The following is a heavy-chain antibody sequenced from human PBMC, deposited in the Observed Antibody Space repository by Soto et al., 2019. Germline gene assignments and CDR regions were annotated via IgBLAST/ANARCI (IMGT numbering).Heavy chain of an antibody. D-gene: IGHD4-17*01. J-gene: IGHJ4*02. V-gene: IGHV4-59*01. Sequence: LQTLCVTRPVSGGTSAGFGWRWIRQHPGKGLEWIGYIYYSGSTNYNPSLKSRVTISVDTSKNQFSLKLTSVTAADTAVYYCSRSNGDYGDYCRKATLVSASS. CDR2: IYYSGST. CDR1: GGTSAGFG. CDR3: SRSNGDYGDY.